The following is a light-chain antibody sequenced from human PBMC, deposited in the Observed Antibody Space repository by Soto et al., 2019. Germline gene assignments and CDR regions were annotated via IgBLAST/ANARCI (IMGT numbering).Light chain of an antibody. CDR2: AAS. CDR3: QQRANWPPVT. CDR1: QSVSSNY. Sequence: ESVMTQSPGTLYLSTEERATLPCRASQSVSSNYLAWYQQKRGQAPRLLIYAASARATGIPDRFSGSGSGTDFTLTITTLEPEDFAVDFCQQRANWPPVTLGQGTKVDI. J-gene: IGKJ1*01. V-gene: IGKV3D-20*02.